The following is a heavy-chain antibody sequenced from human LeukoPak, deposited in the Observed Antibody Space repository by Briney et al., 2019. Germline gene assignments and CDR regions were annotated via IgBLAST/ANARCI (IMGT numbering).Heavy chain of an antibody. CDR3: ARSKSAARPNDAFDI. CDR1: GFTFSSYW. V-gene: IGHV3-74*01. J-gene: IGHJ3*02. D-gene: IGHD6-6*01. Sequence: PGGSLRLSCAASGFTFSSYWMHWVRQAPGKGLVWVSRINIDGSITTYADSVKGRFTISRDNAKNTLYLQMNSLRAEDTAVYYCARSKSAARPNDAFDIWGQGTMVTVSS. CDR2: INIDGSIT.